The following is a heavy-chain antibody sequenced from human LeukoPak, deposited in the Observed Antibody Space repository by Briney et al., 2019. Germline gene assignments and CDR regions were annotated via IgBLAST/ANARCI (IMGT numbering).Heavy chain of an antibody. V-gene: IGHV4-4*07. CDR1: GGSISSYY. D-gene: IGHD2-2*02. CDR3: ARRRYCSSTSCYTGSLDY. J-gene: IGHJ4*02. Sequence: SETLSLTCTVSGGSISSYYWSWIRQPAGKGLEWIGRIYTSGSTNYNPSLKSRVTMSVDTSKNQFSLKLSSVTAADTAVYYCARRRYCSSTSCYTGSLDYWGQGTLVTVSS. CDR2: IYTSGST.